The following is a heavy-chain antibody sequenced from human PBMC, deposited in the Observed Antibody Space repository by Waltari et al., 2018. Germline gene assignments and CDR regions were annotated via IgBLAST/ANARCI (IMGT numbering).Heavy chain of an antibody. CDR3: ASGNIAAAQNWFDP. Sequence: QVQLVQSGAEVKKPGASVKVSCKASGYTFTSYYMHWVRQAPGQGLEWMGIINPSGGSTSYAQKFQGRVTITTDESTSTAYMELNSLRSEDTAVYYCASGNIAAAQNWFDPWGQGTLVTVSS. V-gene: IGHV1-46*01. D-gene: IGHD6-6*01. J-gene: IGHJ5*02. CDR1: GYTFTSYY. CDR2: INPSGGST.